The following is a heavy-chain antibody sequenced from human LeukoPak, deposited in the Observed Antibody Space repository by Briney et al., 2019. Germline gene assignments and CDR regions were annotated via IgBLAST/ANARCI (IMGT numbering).Heavy chain of an antibody. CDR1: GDSVSSNSVT. D-gene: IGHD2-2*01. J-gene: IGHJ5*02. V-gene: IGHV6-1*01. Sequence: SQTLSLTCAISGDSVSSNSVTWNWIRQSPSRGLEWLGRSYYRSTWYNDYAVFVRGRITVNPDTSKNQFSLHLNSVTPEDTAVYYCARRLTQYDCFDPWGQGILVTVSS. CDR2: SYYRSTWYN. CDR3: ARRLTQYDCFDP.